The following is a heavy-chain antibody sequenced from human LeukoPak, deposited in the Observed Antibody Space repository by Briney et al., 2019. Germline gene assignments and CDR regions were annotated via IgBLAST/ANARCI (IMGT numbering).Heavy chain of an antibody. V-gene: IGHV4-59*01. CDR1: GGSISSDY. J-gene: IGHJ4*02. CDR2: IFYSGTT. CDR3: ARDSGYSSGWRYFDY. D-gene: IGHD6-19*01. Sequence: PSETLSLTCTVSGGSISSDYWSWIRQPPGKGLEWIGYIFYSGTTNYNRSLRSRVTISLGTSKNQFSLKLSSVTAADTAVYYCARDSGYSSGWRYFDYWGQGTLVTVSS.